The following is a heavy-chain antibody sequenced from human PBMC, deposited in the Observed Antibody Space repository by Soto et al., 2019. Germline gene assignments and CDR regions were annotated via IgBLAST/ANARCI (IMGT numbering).Heavy chain of an antibody. V-gene: IGHV3-23*01. CDR1: GFTFSNYV. CDR3: AKRGAVASYHYYYMDV. CDR2: ISGSGGST. D-gene: IGHD6-19*01. Sequence: GGSLRLSCAASGFTFSNYVMSWVRQAPGKGLEWVSAISGSGGSTYYADSVKGRFTISRDNSKNTLYLQMNSLRAEDTAVYYCAKRGAVASYHYYYMDVWGKGTTVTVSS. J-gene: IGHJ6*03.